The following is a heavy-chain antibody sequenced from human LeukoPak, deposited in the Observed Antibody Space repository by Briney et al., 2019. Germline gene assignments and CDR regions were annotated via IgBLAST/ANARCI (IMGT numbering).Heavy chain of an antibody. V-gene: IGHV3-66*03. CDR1: GFTFSGNY. CDR2: IYSSDNT. J-gene: IGHJ4*02. Sequence: AGSVRLSCAASGFTFSGNYMSWVRQAPGKGLEWVSVIYSSDNTYYIDSVKGRFTISRDNSKNTLYLQMNSLRAEDTAVYYCAGRRVLDASFDYWGQGTLVTVSS. CDR3: AGRRVLDASFDY. D-gene: IGHD3-16*01.